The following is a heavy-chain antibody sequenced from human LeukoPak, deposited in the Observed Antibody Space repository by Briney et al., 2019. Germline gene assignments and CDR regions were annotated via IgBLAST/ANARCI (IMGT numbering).Heavy chain of an antibody. Sequence: SGTLSLTCAVSGASISSSHWWSWVRQPPGKGLEWIGENHHSGSTNYNPSLKSRVTILVDKSKNQFSLKLSSVTAADTAVYYCARDKDTAMGDGAFDIWGQGTMVTVSS. CDR3: ARDKDTAMGDGAFDI. J-gene: IGHJ3*02. V-gene: IGHV4-4*02. D-gene: IGHD5-18*01. CDR1: GASISSSHW. CDR2: NHHSGST.